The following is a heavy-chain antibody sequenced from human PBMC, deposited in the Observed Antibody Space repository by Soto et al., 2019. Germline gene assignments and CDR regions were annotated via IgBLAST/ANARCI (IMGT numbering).Heavy chain of an antibody. D-gene: IGHD2-2*01. CDR3: ARDLMRIVVVTAAMGYFDY. J-gene: IGHJ4*02. CDR1: GYTFTSYA. V-gene: IGHV1-3*01. CDR2: INAGNGNT. Sequence: ASVKVSCKASGYTFTSYAMHWVRQAPGQRLEWMGWINAGNGNTKYSQKFQGRVTITRDTSASTAYMELSSLRSEDTAVYYCARDLMRIVVVTAAMGYFDYWGQGTLVTVSS.